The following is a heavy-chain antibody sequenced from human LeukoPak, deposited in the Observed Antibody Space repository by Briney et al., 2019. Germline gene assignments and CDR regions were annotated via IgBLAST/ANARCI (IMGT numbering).Heavy chain of an antibody. V-gene: IGHV3-23*01. CDR2: ISGSGAAT. J-gene: IGHJ4*02. CDR1: GFTFSKYA. D-gene: IGHD6-19*01. Sequence: GGSLRLSCAASGFTFSKYAMNWVRQAPGKGLEWVSAISGSGAATFNADSVKGRFTISRDNSENTLYLQMNSLRAEDTAVYYCAKDLSSGWYPYYFDFWGRGTLVTVSS. CDR3: AKDLSSGWYPYYFDF.